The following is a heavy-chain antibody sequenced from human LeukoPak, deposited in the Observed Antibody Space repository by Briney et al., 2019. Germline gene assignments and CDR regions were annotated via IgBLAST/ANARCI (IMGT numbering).Heavy chain of an antibody. D-gene: IGHD1-14*01. V-gene: IGHV4-31*03. Sequence: PSETLSLTCTVSGGSISSSGYYWNWIRQHPGKGLEWIGYIYHSGSTYYNPSLKSRVIISADTSKNQLSLELSSVTAADTAVYYCARAELSHRGYHYGMDVWGQGATVTVS. J-gene: IGHJ6*02. CDR2: IYHSGST. CDR3: ARAELSHRGYHYGMDV. CDR1: GGSISSSGYY.